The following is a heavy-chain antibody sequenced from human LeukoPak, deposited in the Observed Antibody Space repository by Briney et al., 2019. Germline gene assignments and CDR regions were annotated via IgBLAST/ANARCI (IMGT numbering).Heavy chain of an antibody. Sequence: GGSLRLSCAASGFTFSSYAMHWVRQAPGKGLEGVAVISYDGSNKYYADSVEGRFTISRDNFKNTLYLQMNSLRGEDTAVYYCARDPTLAIAAVPGYYFDYWGQGTLVTVSS. CDR3: ARDPTLAIAAVPGYYFDY. V-gene: IGHV3-30*04. J-gene: IGHJ4*02. D-gene: IGHD6-6*01. CDR2: ISYDGSNK. CDR1: GFTFSSYA.